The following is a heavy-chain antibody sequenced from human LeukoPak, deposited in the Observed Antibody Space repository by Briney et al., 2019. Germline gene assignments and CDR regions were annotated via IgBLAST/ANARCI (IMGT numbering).Heavy chain of an antibody. V-gene: IGHV3-23*01. Sequence: GGSLRLSCAASGFIFSKYAMSWVRQVPGRGLEWVSTISSRGDSTYVADSVKGRFTISRDNSKNSLYLQMNTVRAEDTAVYYCVKGPRPDITVAHTVENWGQGTLVTVSS. CDR2: ISSRGDST. D-gene: IGHD6-19*01. CDR1: GFIFSKYA. J-gene: IGHJ4*02. CDR3: VKGPRPDITVAHTVEN.